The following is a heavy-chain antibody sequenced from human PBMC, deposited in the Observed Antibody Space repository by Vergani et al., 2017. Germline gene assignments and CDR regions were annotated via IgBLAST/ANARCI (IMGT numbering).Heavy chain of an antibody. J-gene: IGHJ4*02. D-gene: IGHD1-1*01. CDR2: IYPANSDT. CDR1: EYSFGNYW. Sequence: EAELVQSGPEMRKPGESLKISCKGSEYSFGNYWIGWVRQMPGKGLEWMGIIYPANSDTKYSPSFQGQVTISADKSISTVFLQWDSLKASDTALYYCARHTTYTDSWGQGTLVTVSS. V-gene: IGHV5-51*01. CDR3: ARHTTYTDS.